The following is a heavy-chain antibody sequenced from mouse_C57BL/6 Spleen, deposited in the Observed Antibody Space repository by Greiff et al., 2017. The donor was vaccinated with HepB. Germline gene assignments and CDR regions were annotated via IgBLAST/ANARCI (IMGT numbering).Heavy chain of an antibody. J-gene: IGHJ1*03. D-gene: IGHD1-1*01. CDR3: ARRGYYYGSSPFV. CDR2: ISYDGSN. CDR1: GYSITSGYY. V-gene: IGHV3-6*01. Sequence: EVQLQESGPGLVKPSQSLSLTCSVTGYSITSGYYWNWIRQFPGNKLEWMGYISYDGSNNYNPSLKNRISITRDTSKNQFFLKLNSVTTEDTATYYCARRGYYYGSSPFVWGTGTTVTVSS.